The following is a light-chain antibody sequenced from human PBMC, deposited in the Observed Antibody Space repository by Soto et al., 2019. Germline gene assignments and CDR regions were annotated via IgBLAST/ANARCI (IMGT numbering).Light chain of an antibody. J-gene: IGKJ1*01. Sequence: EIVLTQSPATPSLSPGERATLSCRASQSVSSYLAWYQQKPGQAPRLLIYDASNRATGIPDRFSGSGSGTDFTLTISRLEPEDLAVYYCQQYGSSGTFGQGTKVDIK. V-gene: IGKV3-20*01. CDR3: QQYGSSGT. CDR1: QSVSSY. CDR2: DAS.